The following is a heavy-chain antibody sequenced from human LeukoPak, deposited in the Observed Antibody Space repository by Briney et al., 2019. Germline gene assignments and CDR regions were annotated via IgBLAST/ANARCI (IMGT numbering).Heavy chain of an antibody. Sequence: GGSLRLSCAASGFTFSNYWMHWVRQAPGEGLVWVSRINLDGRTTTDADSVKGRFTISRDNAKNTLYLQMNNLRVEDTAVYYCARVKDDYMTGTYYYMDIWGKGTTVIVSS. CDR2: INLDGRTT. CDR3: ARVKDDYMTGTYYYMDI. V-gene: IGHV3-74*01. CDR1: GFTFSNYW. D-gene: IGHD3-9*01. J-gene: IGHJ6*03.